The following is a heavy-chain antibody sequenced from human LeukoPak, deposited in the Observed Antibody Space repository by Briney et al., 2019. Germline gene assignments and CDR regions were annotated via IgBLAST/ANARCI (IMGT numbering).Heavy chain of an antibody. D-gene: IGHD1-26*01. J-gene: IGHJ4*02. CDR3: AKESSGTYYALDF. Sequence: GGSLRLSCAASGFTFSSFAMSWVRQVPGKGLDWVSTISGGGGSTYYADPLKGRFTISRDNSGNTLYLQMNSLRAEDTAIYYCAKESSGTYYALDFWGQGTLVTVSS. CDR2: ISGGGGST. CDR1: GFTFSSFA. V-gene: IGHV3-23*01.